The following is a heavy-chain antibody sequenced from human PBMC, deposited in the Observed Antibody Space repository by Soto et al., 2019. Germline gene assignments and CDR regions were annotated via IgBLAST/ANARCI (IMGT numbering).Heavy chain of an antibody. V-gene: IGHV1-3*01. D-gene: IGHD2-15*01. Sequence: ASVKVSCKASGYTFTSYAMHWVRQAPGQRLEWMGWINAGNGNTKYSQKFQGRVTITRDTSASTAYMELSSLRSEDTAVYYCAGSVLVVAATWGTNWFDPWGQGTLVTVST. CDR3: AGSVLVVAATWGTNWFDP. CDR1: GYTFTSYA. J-gene: IGHJ5*02. CDR2: INAGNGNT.